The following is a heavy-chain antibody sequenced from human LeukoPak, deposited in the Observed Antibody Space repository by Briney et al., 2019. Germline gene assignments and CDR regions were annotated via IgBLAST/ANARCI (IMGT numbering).Heavy chain of an antibody. Sequence: ASVKVSCKASGYTFTSYYMHWVRQAPGQGLEWMGIINPSGGSTSYAQKFQGRVTMTRDTSTSTVYMELSSLRSEDMAVYYCARDRGGSGSYYPYFDYWGQGTLVTVSS. CDR1: GYTFTSYY. CDR2: INPSGGST. D-gene: IGHD3-10*01. J-gene: IGHJ4*02. CDR3: ARDRGGSGSYYPYFDY. V-gene: IGHV1-46*01.